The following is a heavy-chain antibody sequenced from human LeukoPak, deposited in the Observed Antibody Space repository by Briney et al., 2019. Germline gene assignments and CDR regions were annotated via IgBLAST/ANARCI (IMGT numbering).Heavy chain of an antibody. J-gene: IGHJ5*02. D-gene: IGHD3-3*01. Sequence: ASVKVSCKASGGTFSSYAISWVRQAPGQGLEWMGGIIPIFGTANYAQKFQGRVTITADESTSTAYMELSSLRSEDTAVYYCARGYPGLLRFLEWSQNWFDPWGQGTLVTVSS. V-gene: IGHV1-69*13. CDR3: ARGYPGLLRFLEWSQNWFDP. CDR2: IIPIFGTA. CDR1: GGTFSSYA.